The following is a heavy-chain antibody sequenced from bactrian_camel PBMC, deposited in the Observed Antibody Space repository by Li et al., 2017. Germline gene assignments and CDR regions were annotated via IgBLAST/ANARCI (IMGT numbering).Heavy chain of an antibody. J-gene: IGHJ6*01. CDR3: VADGFRY. V-gene: IGHV3S40*01. Sequence: VQLVESGGDLVQPGGSLRLSCSTSGFTFSYSAMSWVRQAPGKGLDWVSSINGGGSNTYYADSVKGRFTISRDNAKNTVDLQMISLKPEDTAKYFCVADGFRYWGQGTQVTVS. CDR2: INGGGSNT. D-gene: IGHD7*01. CDR1: GFTFSYSA.